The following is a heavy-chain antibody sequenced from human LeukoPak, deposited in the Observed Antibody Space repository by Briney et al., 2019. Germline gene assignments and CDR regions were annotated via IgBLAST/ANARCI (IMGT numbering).Heavy chain of an antibody. CDR1: GFTFGDYA. V-gene: IGHV3-23*01. J-gene: IGHJ6*02. CDR2: ISGSGGST. Sequence: GGSLRLSCTASGFTFGDYAMSWIRQAPGKGLEWVSAISGSGGSTYYADSVKGRFTISRDNSKNTLYLQMNSLRAEDTAVYYCAKARGSGARIPYYYYYGMDVWGQGTTVTVSS. D-gene: IGHD5-12*01. CDR3: AKARGSGARIPYYYYYGMDV.